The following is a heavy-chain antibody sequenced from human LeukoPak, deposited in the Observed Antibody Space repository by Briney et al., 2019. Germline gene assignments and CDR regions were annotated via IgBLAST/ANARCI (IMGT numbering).Heavy chain of an antibody. D-gene: IGHD3-10*01. CDR1: GFPFSDHY. CDR3: VALLRGIGY. V-gene: IGHV3-72*01. J-gene: IGHJ4*02. Sequence: GGPLRLSCAVSGFPFSDHYMHWLRQAPGKGLEWIGRSRSEGHSYSTDFAASVRGRASLSRDHSRNSLYLQINSLRTDDTAVYYCVALLRGIGYWGQGTLVTVSS. CDR2: SRSEGHSYST.